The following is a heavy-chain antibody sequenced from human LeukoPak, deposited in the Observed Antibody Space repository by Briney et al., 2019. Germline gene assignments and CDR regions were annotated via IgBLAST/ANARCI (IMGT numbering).Heavy chain of an antibody. J-gene: IGHJ5*02. V-gene: IGHV3-23*01. D-gene: IGHD1-1*01. CDR3: AKSNGYRVYNWFDP. CDR2: ISGSGGST. CDR1: GFTFSSYA. Sequence: GGSLRLSCAASGFTFSSYAMSWVRQAPGKGLEWVSAISGSGGSTYYADSVKGRFTISRDNSNNTLYLQMNSLRADDTAVYYCAKSNGYRVYNWFDPWGQGTLVTVSS.